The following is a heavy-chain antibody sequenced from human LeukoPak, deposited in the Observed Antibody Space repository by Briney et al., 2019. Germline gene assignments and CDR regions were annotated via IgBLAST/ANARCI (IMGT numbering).Heavy chain of an antibody. CDR3: ARDLREHGVFDI. CDR2: IYSDGRT. CDR1: GFTVSSNY. D-gene: IGHD1-26*01. Sequence: GGSLRLSSAASGFTVSSNYMSWVRQAPGKGLEWVSEIYSDGRTYYAASVKGRFSISRDNSKNTVYLQMNSLRAEDTAVYYCARDLREHGVFDIWGQGTMVTVSS. V-gene: IGHV3-53*01. J-gene: IGHJ3*02.